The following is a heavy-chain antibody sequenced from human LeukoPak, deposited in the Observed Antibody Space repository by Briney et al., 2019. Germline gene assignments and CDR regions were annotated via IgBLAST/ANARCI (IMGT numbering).Heavy chain of an antibody. J-gene: IGHJ4*02. V-gene: IGHV3-7*01. CDR2: IKQDGSEK. D-gene: IGHD3-3*01. Sequence: PGGSLRLSCAASGFTFSSYWMSWVRQAPGKGLEWVANIKQDGSEKYYVDSVKGRFTISRDNAKNSLYLQMNSLRAEDTAVYYCARERYYDLWSGYYTLYYFDYWGQGTLVTVSS. CDR3: ARERYYDLWSGYYTLYYFDY. CDR1: GFTFSSYW.